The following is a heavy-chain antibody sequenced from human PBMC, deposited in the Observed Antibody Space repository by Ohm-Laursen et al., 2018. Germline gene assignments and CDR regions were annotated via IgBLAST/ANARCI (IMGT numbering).Heavy chain of an antibody. CDR3: ARVSNYPRKDFQH. Sequence: GSLRLSCAASGFTFSSFVMSWVRQAPGKGLEWVSTISASSASRHYADSVKGRFTISRDNSKNTLYLQMNSLRADDTAVYYCARVSNYPRKDFQHWGQGTLVTVSS. CDR1: GFTFSSFV. D-gene: IGHD4/OR15-4a*01. J-gene: IGHJ1*01. CDR2: ISASSASR. V-gene: IGHV3-23*01.